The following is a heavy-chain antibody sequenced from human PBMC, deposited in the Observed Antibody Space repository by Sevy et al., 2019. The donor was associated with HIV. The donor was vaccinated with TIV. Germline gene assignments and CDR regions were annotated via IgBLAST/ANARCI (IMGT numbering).Heavy chain of an antibody. J-gene: IGHJ4*02. CDR2: ISGSGGST. Sequence: GGSLRLSCAASGFTFSSHAMSWVRQAPGKGLEWVSAISGSGGSTYYADSVKGRFTISRDNSKNTLYLQMNSLRAEDTAVYYCAKCSDTTVVTDIDYWGQGTLVTVSS. D-gene: IGHD4-17*01. V-gene: IGHV3-23*01. CDR3: AKCSDTTVVTDIDY. CDR1: GFTFSSHA.